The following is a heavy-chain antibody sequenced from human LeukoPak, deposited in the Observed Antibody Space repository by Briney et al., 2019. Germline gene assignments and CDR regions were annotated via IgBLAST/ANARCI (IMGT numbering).Heavy chain of an antibody. CDR2: ISGSGDST. CDR3: AKSRSSSVSCYNY. J-gene: IGHJ4*02. CDR1: GFIFNNYA. V-gene: IGHV3-23*01. Sequence: GGSLRLSCAASGFIFNNYAMNWVRQAPGKGLEWVSGISGSGDSTFYADSVKGRFTISRDNSKNTLDLQMNSLRAEDTAGYYCAKSRSSSVSCYNYWGQGTLVTVTS. D-gene: IGHD2-2*02.